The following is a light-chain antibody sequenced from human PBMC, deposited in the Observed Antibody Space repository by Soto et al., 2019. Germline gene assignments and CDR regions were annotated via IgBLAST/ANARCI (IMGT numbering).Light chain of an antibody. CDR3: CSYAGSYTWV. CDR1: CNYKY. J-gene: IGLJ3*02. Sequence: QSVLTQPRSVSGSPGQSVTISCTDCNYKYVSWYQQHPGKAPTLMIYDVSKRPSGVPDRFSGSKSGNTASLTISGLQAEDEADYYCCSYAGSYTWVFGGGTKLTVL. V-gene: IGLV2-11*01. CDR2: DVS.